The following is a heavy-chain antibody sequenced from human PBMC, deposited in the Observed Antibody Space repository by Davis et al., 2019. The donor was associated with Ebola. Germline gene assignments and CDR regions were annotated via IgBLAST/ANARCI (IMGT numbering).Heavy chain of an antibody. CDR3: AKDTSNVWFDV. V-gene: IGHV3-23*01. Sequence: GGSLRLSCAAYGFIFSSYVMSWVRQARGKGLEWVSTVGLSADTYYADYVKGRFTISRDNSKNTLYLQMNSLRVEDTAIYYCAKDTSNVWFDVWGPGTMVTVSS. J-gene: IGHJ3*01. CDR2: VGLSADT. CDR1: GFIFSSYV. D-gene: IGHD6-19*01.